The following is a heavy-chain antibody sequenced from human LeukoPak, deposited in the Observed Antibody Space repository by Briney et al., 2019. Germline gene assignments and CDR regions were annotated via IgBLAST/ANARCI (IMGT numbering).Heavy chain of an antibody. CDR2: ISAYNGNT. CDR3: ARDGRGWPYTLRDY. J-gene: IGHJ4*02. V-gene: IGHV1-18*01. CDR1: GYTFTSYG. D-gene: IGHD2-15*01. Sequence: GASVKVSCKASGYTFTSYGISWVRQAPGQGLEWMGWISAYNGNTNYAQKLQGRVTMTTDTSTSTAYLELRSLRSDDTAVYYCARDGRGWPYTLRDYWGQGTLVTVSS.